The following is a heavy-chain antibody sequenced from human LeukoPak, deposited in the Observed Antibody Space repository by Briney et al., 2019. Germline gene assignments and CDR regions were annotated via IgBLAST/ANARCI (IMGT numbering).Heavy chain of an antibody. CDR3: AHRKNYYDSSVFDN. CDR1: GFSLNTRGVG. J-gene: IGHJ4*02. Sequence: ESGPTLVNPTQTLTLTCTFSGFSLNTRGVGVGWIRQPPGRALEWLALIYWDDDRRYSPSLKSRLTITKDTSKNQVVLTMTHMDPVDTATYFCAHRKNYYDSSVFDNWGQGTLVTVSS. V-gene: IGHV2-5*02. CDR2: IYWDDDR. D-gene: IGHD3-22*01.